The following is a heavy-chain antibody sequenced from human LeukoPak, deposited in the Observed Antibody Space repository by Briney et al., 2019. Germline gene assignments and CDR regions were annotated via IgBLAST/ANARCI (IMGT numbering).Heavy chain of an antibody. D-gene: IGHD3-22*01. CDR3: AKTNVVVAAFDI. V-gene: IGHV3-23*01. J-gene: IGHJ3*02. Sequence: GGSLRLSCVVCGFTFSSYAMSWVRQAPGKGLEWVSAISGSGGSTYYADSVKGRFTISRDNSKNTLYLQMNSLRAEDTAVYYCAKTNVVVAAFDIWGQGTMVTVSS. CDR2: ISGSGGST. CDR1: GFTFSSYA.